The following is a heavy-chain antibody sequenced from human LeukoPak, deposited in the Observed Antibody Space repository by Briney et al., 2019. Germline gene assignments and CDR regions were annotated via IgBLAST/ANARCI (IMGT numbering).Heavy chain of an antibody. V-gene: IGHV4-30-4*01. CDR1: GGSISSGDYY. J-gene: IGHJ4*02. CDR3: ARSKYGGNSVDY. CDR2: IYYSGST. D-gene: IGHD4-23*01. Sequence: PSQTLSLTCTVSGGSISSGDYYWSWIRQPPGKGLEWIGYIYYSGSTYYNPSRKSRVTISVDTSKNQFSLKLSSVTAADTAVYYCARSKYGGNSVDYWGQGTLVTVSS.